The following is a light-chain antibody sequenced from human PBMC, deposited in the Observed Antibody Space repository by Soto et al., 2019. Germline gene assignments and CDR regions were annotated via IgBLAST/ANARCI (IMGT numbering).Light chain of an antibody. CDR3: MQALQIPPT. CDR1: QSLLHSNGYNY. V-gene: IGKV2-28*01. Sequence: DIVMTQSPLSLPVTPGEPASMSCRSSQSLLHSNGYNYFDWYLQKQGQSPQLLIYLGSNRASGVPDRFSGSGSGTDFTLKISRVEAEDVWVYYCMQALQIPPTFGQGTRLEIK. J-gene: IGKJ5*01. CDR2: LGS.